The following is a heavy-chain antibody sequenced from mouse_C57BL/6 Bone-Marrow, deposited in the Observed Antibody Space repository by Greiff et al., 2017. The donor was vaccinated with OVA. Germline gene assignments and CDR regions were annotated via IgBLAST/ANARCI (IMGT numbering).Heavy chain of an antibody. CDR1: GFTFSSYA. CDR2: ISDGGSYT. Sequence: EVNVVESGGGLVKPGGSLKLSCAASGFTFSSYAMSWVRQTPEKRLEWVATISDGGSYTYYPDNVKGRFTISRDNAKNNLYLQMSHLKSEDTAMYYCAREREGLYYFDYWGQGTTLTVSS. CDR3: AREREGLYYFDY. V-gene: IGHV5-4*01. J-gene: IGHJ2*01.